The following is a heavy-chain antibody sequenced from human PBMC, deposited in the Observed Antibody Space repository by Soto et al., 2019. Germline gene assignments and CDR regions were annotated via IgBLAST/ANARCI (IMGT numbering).Heavy chain of an antibody. D-gene: IGHD3-22*01. J-gene: IGHJ4*02. CDR2: ISYDGSNK. Sequence: PGRSLRLSSAVSGLTLNSNGMHCVRQAPGKGLEWVAVISYDGSNKYYADSVKGRFTISRDNSKNTLYLQMNSLRAEDTAVYYCVKTQHYYDRSSSIVFWCQGTLVT. CDR1: GLTLNSNG. CDR3: VKTQHYYDRSSSIVF. V-gene: IGHV3-30*18.